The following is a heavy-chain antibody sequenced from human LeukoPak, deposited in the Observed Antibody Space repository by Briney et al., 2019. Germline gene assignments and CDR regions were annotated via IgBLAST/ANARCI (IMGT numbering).Heavy chain of an antibody. CDR3: ARGVGYSGGNWFDP. D-gene: IGHD5-18*01. V-gene: IGHV1-8*01. Sequence: ASVKVSCKASGYTFTSYDINWVRQATGQGLEWMGWMNPNSGNTGYAQKFQGRVTMTRNTSISTAYMELSSLGSEDTAVYYCARGVGYSGGNWFDPWGQGTLVTVSS. CDR2: MNPNSGNT. J-gene: IGHJ5*02. CDR1: GYTFTSYD.